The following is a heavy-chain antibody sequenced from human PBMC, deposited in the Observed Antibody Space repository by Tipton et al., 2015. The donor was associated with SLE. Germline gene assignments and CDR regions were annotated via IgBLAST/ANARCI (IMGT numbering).Heavy chain of an antibody. CDR3: ARDLREYGDAHFDY. J-gene: IGHJ4*02. V-gene: IGHV4-4*07. Sequence: GLVKPSETLSLTCTVSGGSISSYYWSWIRQPAGKGLEWIGRIYTSGSTNYNPSLKSRVTISVDTSKNQFSLKLSSVTAADTAVYYCARDLREYGDAHFDYWGQGMLVTVSS. CDR2: IYTSGST. CDR1: GGSISSYY. D-gene: IGHD4-17*01.